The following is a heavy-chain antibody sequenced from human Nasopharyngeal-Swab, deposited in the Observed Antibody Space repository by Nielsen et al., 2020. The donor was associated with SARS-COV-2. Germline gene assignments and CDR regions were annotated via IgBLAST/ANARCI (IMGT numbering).Heavy chain of an antibody. CDR2: ISSSSSTI. CDR1: GFTFSSYS. D-gene: IGHD3-10*01. Sequence: GVLKISCAASGFTFSSYSMNWVRQAPGKGLEWVSYISSSSSTIYYADSVKGRFTISRDNAKNSLYLQMNSLRDEDTAVYYCARGHLWFGELSRQNDYWGQGTLVTVSS. J-gene: IGHJ4*02. V-gene: IGHV3-48*02. CDR3: ARGHLWFGELSRQNDY.